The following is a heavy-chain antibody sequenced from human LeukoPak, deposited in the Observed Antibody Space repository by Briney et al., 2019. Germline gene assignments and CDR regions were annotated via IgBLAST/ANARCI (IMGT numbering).Heavy chain of an antibody. V-gene: IGHV1-18*01. D-gene: IGHD3-9*01. CDR1: GYTFTSYG. Sequence: ASVKVSCKASGYTFTSYGISWVRQAPGQGLEWMGWISAYNGNTNYAQKFQGRVTITADKSTSTAYMELSSLRSEDTAVYYCARGHYDILTGYQGWGQGTLVTVSS. CDR2: ISAYNGNT. J-gene: IGHJ4*02. CDR3: ARGHYDILTGYQG.